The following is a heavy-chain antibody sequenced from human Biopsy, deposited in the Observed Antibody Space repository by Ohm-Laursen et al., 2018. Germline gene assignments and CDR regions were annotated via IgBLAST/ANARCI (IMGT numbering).Heavy chain of an antibody. J-gene: IGHJ5*02. CDR2: INGSGGST. D-gene: IGHD3-3*01. CDR1: GFTFSSHA. CDR3: ARDLYDFCGGCPFDP. Sequence: SLRLSCAASGFTFSSHAMSWVRQAPGKGPECVSVINGSGGSTYYADPVKGRFTISRDNSRNTHYLQMNSLRADDTAMYYRARDLYDFCGGCPFDPWGQGTLVTVSP. V-gene: IGHV3-23*01.